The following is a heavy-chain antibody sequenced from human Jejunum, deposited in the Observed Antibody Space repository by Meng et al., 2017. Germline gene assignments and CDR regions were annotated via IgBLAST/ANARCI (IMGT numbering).Heavy chain of an antibody. V-gene: IGHV3-20*04. CDR1: GFSFEDYG. Sequence: GESLKISCAASGFSFEDYGMSWVRQAPGKGLEWVSGIEWNGGKTGYADSVKGRFTISRDNAKKSLYLQMNSLRVEDTALYYCASGYCSGGFCSNDYWGQGTLVTVSS. D-gene: IGHD2-15*01. J-gene: IGHJ4*02. CDR3: ASGYCSGGFCSNDY. CDR2: IEWNGGKT.